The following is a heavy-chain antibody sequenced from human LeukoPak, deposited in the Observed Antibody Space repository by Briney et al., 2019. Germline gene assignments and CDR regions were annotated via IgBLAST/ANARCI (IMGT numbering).Heavy chain of an antibody. D-gene: IGHD6-19*01. CDR2: IYYSGST. V-gene: IGHV4-59*01. CDR1: GGSISSYY. J-gene: IGHJ1*01. Sequence: SETLSLTCTVSGGSISSYYWSWIRQPPGKGLEWIGYIYYSGSTNYNPSLKSRVTISVDTSKNQFSLKLSSVTAADTAVYYCARDESSGWYGRYFQHWGQGTLVTVSS. CDR3: ARDESSGWYGRYFQH.